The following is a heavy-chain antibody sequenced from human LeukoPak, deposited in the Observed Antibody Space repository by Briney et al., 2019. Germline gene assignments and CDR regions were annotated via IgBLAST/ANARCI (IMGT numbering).Heavy chain of an antibody. J-gene: IGHJ4*02. CDR2: TNNDGTTK. D-gene: IGHD5-24*01. CDR3: ARGDGGFDY. CDR1: GFMFSNFW. V-gene: IGHV3-74*03. Sequence: GGSLRLSCAASGFMFSNFWMHWVRQAPGKGLEWVSFTNNDGTTKEYADSVKGRFTISRDNTRNTVDLQMNGLSAEDTAVYYCARGDGGFDYWGQGSLSPSPQ.